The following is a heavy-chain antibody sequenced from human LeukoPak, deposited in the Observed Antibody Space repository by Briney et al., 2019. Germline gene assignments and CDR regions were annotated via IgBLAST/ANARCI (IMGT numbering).Heavy chain of an antibody. CDR2: IIPIFGTA. J-gene: IGHJ4*02. D-gene: IGHD1-26*01. Sequence: GSSVSVSCKASGGTFSSYAISWVRQAPGQGLAWMGGIIPIFGTANYAQKFQGRVTITTDESTSTAYMELSSLRSEDTAVYYCARESYSGSYYDYFDYWGQGTLVTVSS. V-gene: IGHV1-69*05. CDR3: ARESYSGSYYDYFDY. CDR1: GGTFSSYA.